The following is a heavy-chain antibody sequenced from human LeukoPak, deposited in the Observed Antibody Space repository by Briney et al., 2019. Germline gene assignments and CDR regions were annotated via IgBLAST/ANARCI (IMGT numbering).Heavy chain of an antibody. CDR2: IQYSGST. D-gene: IGHD3-3*01. CDR3: ARDRGDFWSATFDY. V-gene: IGHV4-59*01. J-gene: IGHJ4*02. CDR1: GGSISGYY. Sequence: SETLSLTCTVSGGSISGYYWSWIRQPPGKGLEWIGYIQYSGSTNYNPSLKSRVTISVDTSKNEFSLKLSSVTAAETAVYYCARDRGDFWSATFDYWGQGTLVTVSS.